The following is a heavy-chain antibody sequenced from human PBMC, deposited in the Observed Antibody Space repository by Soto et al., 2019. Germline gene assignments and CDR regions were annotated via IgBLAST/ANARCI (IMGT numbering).Heavy chain of an antibody. D-gene: IGHD3-9*01. CDR1: GFTFSSYG. Sequence: GGSLRLSCAASGFTFSSYGMHWVRQAPGKGLEWVAVISYDGSNKYYADSVKGRFTISRDNSKNTLYLQMNSLRAEDTAVYYCARLNYDILTGYYYFDYWGQGTLVTVSS. CDR2: ISYDGSNK. V-gene: IGHV3-30*03. CDR3: ARLNYDILTGYYYFDY. J-gene: IGHJ4*02.